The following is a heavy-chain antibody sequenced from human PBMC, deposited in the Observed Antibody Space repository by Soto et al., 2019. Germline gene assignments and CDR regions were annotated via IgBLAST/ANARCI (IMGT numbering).Heavy chain of an antibody. V-gene: IGHV4-39*01. D-gene: IGHD6-19*01. J-gene: IGHJ4*02. Sequence: PSDSMSLTCTVCSDCIRKSSTYWGWISQSPGKGPEWIGTFYYNGNTYYNPSLESRGAISVDASKNQFTLRLASLTAEDTDIYYCVRRHESGSPDRFDDWGRATLVIVYS. CDR3: VRRHESGSPDRFDD. CDR1: SDCIRKSSTY. CDR2: FYYNGNT.